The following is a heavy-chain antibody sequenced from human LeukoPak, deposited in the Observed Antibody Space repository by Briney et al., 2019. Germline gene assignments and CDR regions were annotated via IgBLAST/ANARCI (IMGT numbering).Heavy chain of an antibody. CDR1: GYTFTGYY. CDR3: ARGGPVLLWFRDPNRWFDP. D-gene: IGHD3-10*01. Sequence: GASVKVSCKASGYTFTGYYMHWVRQAPGQGLEWMGWINPNSGGTNYAQKFQGRVTMARDTSISTAYMELSRLRSDDTAVYYCARGGPVLLWFRDPNRWFDPWGQGTLVTVSS. CDR2: INPNSGGT. J-gene: IGHJ5*02. V-gene: IGHV1-2*02.